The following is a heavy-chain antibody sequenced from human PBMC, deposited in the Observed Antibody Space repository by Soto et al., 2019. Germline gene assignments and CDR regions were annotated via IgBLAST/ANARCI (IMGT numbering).Heavy chain of an antibody. V-gene: IGHV4-31*03. CDR1: NGSISTNGHY. CDR3: ARELWGFDS. CDR2: IFYTGNS. J-gene: IGHJ4*02. Sequence: QVQLQESGPELVKSSQTLSLTCTVSNGSISTNGHYWTWIRQPPGKGLEWTAYIFYTGNSYYNPSLKSRLNISIDTAKNQFSLTLRSVTAADTAVYYCARELWGFDSWGQGTLVTVSS. D-gene: IGHD3-16*01.